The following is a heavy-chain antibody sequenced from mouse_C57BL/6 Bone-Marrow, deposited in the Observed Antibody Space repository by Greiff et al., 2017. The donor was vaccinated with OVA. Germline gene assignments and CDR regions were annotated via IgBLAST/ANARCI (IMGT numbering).Heavy chain of an antibody. V-gene: IGHV1-19*01. CDR1: GYTFTDYY. CDR2: INPYNGGT. J-gene: IGHJ1*03. D-gene: IGHD2-4*01. CDR3: ARDDYDGGPWYFDV. Sequence: EVQLVESGPVLVKPGASVKMSCKASGYTFTDYYMNWVKQSHGKSLEWIGVINPYNGGTSYNQKFKGKATLTVDKSSSTAYMELNSLTSEDSAVYYCARDDYDGGPWYFDVWGTGTTVTVSS.